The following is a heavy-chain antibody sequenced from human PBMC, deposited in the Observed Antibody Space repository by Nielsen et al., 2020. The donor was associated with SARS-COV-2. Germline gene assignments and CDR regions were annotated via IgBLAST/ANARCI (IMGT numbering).Heavy chain of an antibody. D-gene: IGHD3-22*01. J-gene: IGHJ4*02. CDR1: GFTFSSYS. CDR2: ISSSSSYI. Sequence: GESLKISYAASGFTFSSYSMNWVRQAPGKGLEWVSSISSSSSYIYYADSLKGRFTISRDNAKNSLYLQMNSLRAEDTAVYYCARGVYSYYDSSGYPRLTDYWGQGTLVTVSS. V-gene: IGHV3-21*01. CDR3: ARGVYSYYDSSGYPRLTDY.